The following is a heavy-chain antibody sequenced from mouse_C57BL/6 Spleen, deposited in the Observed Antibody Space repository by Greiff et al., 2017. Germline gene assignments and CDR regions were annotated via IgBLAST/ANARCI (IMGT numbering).Heavy chain of an antibody. D-gene: IGHD1-1*01. CDR2: IFPGSGST. CDR3: ARRYYYGRSSYWYFDV. V-gene: IGHV1-75*01. J-gene: IGHJ1*03. Sequence: QVQLQQSGPELVKPGASVKISCKASGYTFTDYYINWVKQRPGQGLEWIGWIFPGSGSTYYNEKFKGTATLTVDKSSSTAYMLLSSLTSEDSAVYFCARRYYYGRSSYWYFDVWGTGTTVTVSS. CDR1: GYTFTDYY.